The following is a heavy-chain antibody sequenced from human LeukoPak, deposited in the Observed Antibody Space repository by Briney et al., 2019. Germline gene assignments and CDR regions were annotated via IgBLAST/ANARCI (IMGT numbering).Heavy chain of an antibody. J-gene: IGHJ4*02. CDR1: GYTFTSYY. Sequence: ASVKVSCKASGYTFTSYYMHWVRQAPGQGFEWMGIINPSGGSTSYAQKFQGRVTMTRDTSTSTVYMELSSLRSEDTAVYYCARAFSPRGELLAIGPFDYWGQGTLVTVSS. CDR2: INPSGGST. CDR3: ARAFSPRGELLAIGPFDY. V-gene: IGHV1-46*01. D-gene: IGHD1-26*01.